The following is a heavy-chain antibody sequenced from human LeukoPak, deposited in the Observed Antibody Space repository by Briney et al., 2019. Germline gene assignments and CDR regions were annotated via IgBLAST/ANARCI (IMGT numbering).Heavy chain of an antibody. CDR2: IYYSGST. CDR3: ARDLSGSYHDAFDI. CDR1: GGSISSSSYY. J-gene: IGHJ3*02. D-gene: IGHD1-26*01. V-gene: IGHV4-39*07. Sequence: SETLSLTCTASGGSISSSSYYWGWIRQPPGKGLEWIGSIYYSGSTYYNPSLKSRVTISVDTSKNQFSLKLSSVTAADTAVYYCARDLSGSYHDAFDIWGQGTMVTVSS.